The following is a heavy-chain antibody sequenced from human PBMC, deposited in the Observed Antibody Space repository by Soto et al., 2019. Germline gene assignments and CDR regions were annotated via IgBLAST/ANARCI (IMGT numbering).Heavy chain of an antibody. V-gene: IGHV3-33*01. CDR1: GFTFMSYG. D-gene: IGHD2-2*01. CDR3: ARDRLVPYGYGMDV. Sequence: GGSLRLSCAASGFTFMSYGIHWVRQAPCKGLEWVALMWFDGSKKYYVDSVKGRFAVSRDNSKNTLYLQMNSLRVEDTAVYYCARDRLVPYGYGMDVWGQGTTVTVS. J-gene: IGHJ6*02. CDR2: MWFDGSKK.